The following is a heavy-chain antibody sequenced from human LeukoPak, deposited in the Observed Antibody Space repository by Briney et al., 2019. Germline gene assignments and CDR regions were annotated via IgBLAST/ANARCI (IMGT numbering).Heavy chain of an antibody. J-gene: IGHJ6*03. V-gene: IGHV4-59*01. CDR3: ARVAYSSSWYGYYYYYMDV. D-gene: IGHD6-13*01. CDR1: GGSISSYY. Sequence: SETLSLTCTVSGGSISSYYRSWIRQPPGKGLEWIGYIYYSGSTNYNPSLKSRVTISVDTSKNQFSLKLSSVTAADTAVYYCARVAYSSSWYGYYYYYMDVWGKGTTVTISS. CDR2: IYYSGST.